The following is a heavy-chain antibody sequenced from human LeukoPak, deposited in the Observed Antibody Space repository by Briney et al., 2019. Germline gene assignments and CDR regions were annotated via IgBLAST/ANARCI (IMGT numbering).Heavy chain of an antibody. V-gene: IGHV4-39*01. D-gene: IGHD3-10*01. CDR1: GGSISSSSYY. CDR3: ARHRLVRGVISRWFDP. Sequence: SETLSLTCTVSGGSISSSSYYWGWIRQPPGKGLEWIGSIYYSGSTYYNPSLKSRATISVDTSKNQFSLKLSSVTAADTAVYYCARHRLVRGVISRWFDPWGQGTLVTVSS. J-gene: IGHJ5*02. CDR2: IYYSGST.